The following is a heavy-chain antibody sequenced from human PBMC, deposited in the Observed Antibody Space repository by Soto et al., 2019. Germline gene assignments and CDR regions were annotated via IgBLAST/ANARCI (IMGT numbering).Heavy chain of an antibody. Sequence: GASVKVCCTASVYTLASYDSNWVRQATGQGLEWMGWMNPNSGNTGYAQKLQGRVTMTRNTSISTAYMELSSLRSEDTAVYYCARGSLRTYYDILTGRFTDDWFDPWGQGTLVTVSS. D-gene: IGHD3-9*01. CDR3: ARGSLRTYYDILTGRFTDDWFDP. CDR2: MNPNSGNT. CDR1: VYTLASYD. V-gene: IGHV1-8*01. J-gene: IGHJ5*02.